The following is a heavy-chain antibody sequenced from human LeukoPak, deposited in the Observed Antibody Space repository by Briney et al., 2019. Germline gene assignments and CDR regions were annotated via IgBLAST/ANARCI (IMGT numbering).Heavy chain of an antibody. D-gene: IGHD3-10*01. CDR1: GYTLTSYD. J-gene: IGHJ4*02. CDR3: ARVYGSGSYRIIDY. CDR2: MNSNSGNT. V-gene: IGHV1-8*01. Sequence: ASVKVSCKASGYTLTSYDINWVRQATGQGLEWMGWMNSNSGNTGYAQKFQGRVTMTRNTSISTAYMELSSLRSEDTAVYYCARVYGSGSYRIIDYWGQGTLVTVSS.